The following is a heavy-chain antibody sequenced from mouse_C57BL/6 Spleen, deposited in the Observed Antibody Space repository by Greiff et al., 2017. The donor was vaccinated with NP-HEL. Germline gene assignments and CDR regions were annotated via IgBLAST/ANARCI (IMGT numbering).Heavy chain of an antibody. V-gene: IGHV1-5*01. CDR3: TRSNYGYDGSFAY. Sequence: VQLKESGTVLARPGASVKMSCKTSGYTFTSYWMHWVKQRPGQGLEWIGAIYPGNSDTSYNQKFKGKANLTAVTSASTAYMELSSLTNEDSAVYDCTRSNYGYDGSFAYWGPGTLVTVSA. CDR2: IYPGNSDT. CDR1: GYTFTSYW. J-gene: IGHJ3*01. D-gene: IGHD2-2*01.